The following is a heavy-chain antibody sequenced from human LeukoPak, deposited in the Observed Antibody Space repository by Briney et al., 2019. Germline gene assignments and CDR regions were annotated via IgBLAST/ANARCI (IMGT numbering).Heavy chain of an antibody. CDR2: INYSGKNR. J-gene: IGHJ4*02. CDR1: GFAFSSYG. CDR3: ASQHSSSLGY. V-gene: IGHV3-30*02. D-gene: IGHD6-6*01. Sequence: SGGSLRLSCAASGFAFSSYGMHWVRQAPGKGLEWVAFINYSGKNRFHADSVKGRFTISRDNSNNTLLLQMNSLRAEDTAVYYCASQHSSSLGYWGQGTLVTVSS.